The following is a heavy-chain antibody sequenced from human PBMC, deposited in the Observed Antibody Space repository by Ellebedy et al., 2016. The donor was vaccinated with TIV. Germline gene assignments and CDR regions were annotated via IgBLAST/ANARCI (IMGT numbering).Heavy chain of an antibody. Sequence: MPSETLSLTCAVYGASLSGYYWGWIRQAPGKGLEWIGDINHSGSANSNPSLKSRVTISVDTSKNPFSLKLSSVTAADTAVYYCARGLQLDDVVVVDGYDYWGQGTLVTVSS. CDR1: GASLSGYY. CDR2: INHSGSA. V-gene: IGHV4-34*01. D-gene: IGHD2-15*01. CDR3: ARGLQLDDVVVVDGYDY. J-gene: IGHJ4*02.